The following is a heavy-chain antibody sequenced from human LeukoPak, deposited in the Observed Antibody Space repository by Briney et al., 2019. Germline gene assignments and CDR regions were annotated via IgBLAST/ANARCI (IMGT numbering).Heavy chain of an antibody. V-gene: IGHV4-59*08. CDR2: IYYSGST. CDR3: ARTTVPTLYFDY. Sequence: SETLSLTCTVSGGSISSYYWSWIRQPPGKGLEWIGYIYYSGSTNYNPSRKSRVTISVDTSKNQFSLKLSSVTAADTAVYYCARTTVPTLYFDYWGQGTLVTVSS. CDR1: GGSISSYY. J-gene: IGHJ4*02. D-gene: IGHD4-17*01.